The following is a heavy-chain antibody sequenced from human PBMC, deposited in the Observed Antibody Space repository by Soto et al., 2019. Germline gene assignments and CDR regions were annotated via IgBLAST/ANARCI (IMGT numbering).Heavy chain of an antibody. CDR2: ISVYNGNT. CDR3: ARDLPPVDY. V-gene: IGHV1-18*01. CDR1: GYTFSSYH. Sequence: QIQLVQSGAEVKKPGASVKVSCKASGYTFSSYHITWVRQAPGQGLEWMGWISVYNGNTNYEQNLQCRVPITTAPSTSTAYMELRSLRSDDTAVYYCARDLPPVDYWGQGTLVTVSS. J-gene: IGHJ4*02.